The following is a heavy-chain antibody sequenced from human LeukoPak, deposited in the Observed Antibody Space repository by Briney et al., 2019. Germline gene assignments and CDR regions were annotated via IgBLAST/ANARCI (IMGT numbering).Heavy chain of an antibody. V-gene: IGHV3-48*04. J-gene: IGHJ4*02. CDR3: ARDRDWSFDY. CDR1: GFTFSSYS. Sequence: GGSLRLSCVPSGFTFSSYSMNWVRQAPGKGLEWVSNIRSDSSVMNYADSVKGRFTISRDNAKNSLYLEMSSLRAEDTAVYYCARDRDWSFDYWGQGTLVTVSS. CDR2: IRSDSSVM. D-gene: IGHD3/OR15-3a*01.